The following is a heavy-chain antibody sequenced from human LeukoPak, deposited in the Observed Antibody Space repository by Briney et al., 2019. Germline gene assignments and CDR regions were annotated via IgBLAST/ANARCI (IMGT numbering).Heavy chain of an antibody. D-gene: IGHD5-18*01. V-gene: IGHV3-30-3*01. Sequence: PGGSLRLSCAASGFTFSSYAMHWVRQAPGKGLEWVAVISYDGSNKYYADSVKGRFTISRDNSKNTLYLQMNSLRAEDTAVYYCARDRDKSDTAMVIVVTTFDPWGQGALVTVSS. CDR1: GFTFSSYA. J-gene: IGHJ5*02. CDR2: ISYDGSNK. CDR3: ARDRDKSDTAMVIVVTTFDP.